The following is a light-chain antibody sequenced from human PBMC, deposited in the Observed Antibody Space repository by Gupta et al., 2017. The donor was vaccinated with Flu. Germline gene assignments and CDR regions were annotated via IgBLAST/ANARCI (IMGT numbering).Light chain of an antibody. CDR2: AAS. CDR1: QSISIN. Sequence: EIVMTQSPATLSVPPGERATLSCRASQSISINLAWYQQKPGQAPRLLIHAASTRAHGFPARFSGSGSGTEFTLTISSLQSEDFAVYYCKQYNDWPWTFGQGAKVEIK. CDR3: KQYNDWPWT. V-gene: IGKV3-15*01. J-gene: IGKJ1*01.